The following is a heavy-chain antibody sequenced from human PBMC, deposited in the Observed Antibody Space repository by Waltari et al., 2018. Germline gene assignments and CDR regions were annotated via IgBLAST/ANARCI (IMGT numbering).Heavy chain of an antibody. CDR2: ITVRDDT. CDR1: GIIFNNFA. V-gene: IGHV3-23*01. D-gene: IGHD1-20*01. CDR3: AKPFYNWDDPLHS. J-gene: IGHJ4*02. Sequence: EVQLLESGGGLVQPGGSLRLSCAASGIIFNNFAINWVRLAPGTGWDWVAAITVRDDTFYADSVMGRFTVSRDTSKNTVYLQMNGLRAEDTAIYYCAKPFYNWDDPLHSWGQGTLVAVSS.